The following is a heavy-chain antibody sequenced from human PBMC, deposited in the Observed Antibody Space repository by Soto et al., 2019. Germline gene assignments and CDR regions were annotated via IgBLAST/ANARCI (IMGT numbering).Heavy chain of an antibody. J-gene: IGHJ4*02. CDR2: ISWNSGSI. CDR3: AKGKGPDYGDYVYY. V-gene: IGHV3-9*01. CDR1: GFTFDDYA. Sequence: SLRLSCAASGFTFDDYAMHWVRQAPGKGLEWVSGISWNSGSIGYADSVKGRFTISRDNAKNSLYLQMNSLRAEDTALYYCAKGKGPDYGDYVYYWGQGTLVTVSS. D-gene: IGHD4-17*01.